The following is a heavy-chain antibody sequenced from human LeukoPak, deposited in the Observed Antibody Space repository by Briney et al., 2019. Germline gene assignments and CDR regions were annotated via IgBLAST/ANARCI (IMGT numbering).Heavy chain of an antibody. CDR1: GFTLSTYD. J-gene: IGHJ5*02. CDR2: IDIPGNT. V-gene: IGHV3-13*01. CDR3: ARAVAGTHWFDP. D-gene: IGHD6-19*01. Sequence: GGSLRLSCAASGFTLSTYDMHWVRQATGKGLEWVSGIDIPGNTYYPDSEKGRFTMSRESAKNSLYLQMNSLRAGDTAVYYCARAVAGTHWFDPWGQGTLVTVSS.